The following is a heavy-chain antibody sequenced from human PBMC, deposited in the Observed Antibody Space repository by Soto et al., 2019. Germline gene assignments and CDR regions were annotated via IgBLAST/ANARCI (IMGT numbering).Heavy chain of an antibody. Sequence: QVQLVQSGAEVKKPGASVKVSCKASGYTFTNYDINWVRQATGQGLEWMGWMNPKSGNTGNAQKFQGRVTMTRNTSIRTAYMELSSLRSEVTAVYYCARGRYDFWSGYYRNKWFDLWGQGTLVTVSS. J-gene: IGHJ5*02. D-gene: IGHD3-3*01. CDR1: GYTFTNYD. CDR3: ARGRYDFWSGYYRNKWFDL. CDR2: MNPKSGNT. V-gene: IGHV1-8*01.